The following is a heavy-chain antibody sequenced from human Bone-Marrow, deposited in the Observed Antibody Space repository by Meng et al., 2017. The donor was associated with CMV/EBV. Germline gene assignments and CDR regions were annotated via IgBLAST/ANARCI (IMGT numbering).Heavy chain of an antibody. D-gene: IGHD5-12*01. J-gene: IGHJ4*02. CDR3: ARGRGIVGTIVQYYFDY. CDR2: INQDGSQK. V-gene: IGHV3-7*01. CDR1: GFTFSSHW. Sequence: GESLKISCAASGFTFSSHWMTWVRQAPGKGLEWVANINQDGSQKNYVDSVKGRFTISRDNAKNSLFLQMNSLRAEDTAVYYCARGRGIVGTIVQYYFDYWGQGTLVTVSS.